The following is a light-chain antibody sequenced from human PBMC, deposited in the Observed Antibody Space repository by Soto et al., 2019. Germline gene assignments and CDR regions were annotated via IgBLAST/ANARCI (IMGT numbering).Light chain of an antibody. CDR3: QQYNNWPPWT. CDR1: QSVSSY. Sequence: EIVLTQSPGILSLSPGERATLSCRASQSVSSYLAWYQQKPGQAPRLLIYDASNRATGIPARFSGRGSGTEFTLTISSLQSEDFAVYYCQQYNNWPPWTFGQGTKVDIK. CDR2: DAS. V-gene: IGKV3D-15*01. J-gene: IGKJ1*01.